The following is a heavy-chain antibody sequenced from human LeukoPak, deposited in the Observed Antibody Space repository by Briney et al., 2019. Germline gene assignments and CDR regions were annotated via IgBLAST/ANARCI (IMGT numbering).Heavy chain of an antibody. CDR1: GFTFSSYA. CDR3: ARDVIGNNFYGMDV. CDR2: ISYDGNNK. D-gene: IGHD1/OR15-1a*01. Sequence: GRSLRLTCAASGFTFSSYAMHWVRQAPGKGLEWVAVISYDGNNKYYADSVKGRFTISRDNSKNTLYLQMDSLRADDTAVYYCARDVIGNNFYGMDVWGQGTTVTVSS. V-gene: IGHV3-30-3*01. J-gene: IGHJ6*02.